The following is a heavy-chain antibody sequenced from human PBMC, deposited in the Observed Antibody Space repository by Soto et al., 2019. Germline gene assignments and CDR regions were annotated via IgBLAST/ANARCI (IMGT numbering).Heavy chain of an antibody. D-gene: IGHD3-3*01. CDR1: GGTFSSYA. Sequence: SVKVSCKASGGTFSSYAISWVRQAPGQGLEWMGEIIPIFGTANYAQKFQGRVTITADESTSTAYMELSSLRSEDTAVYYCARGRHEEWLFPIYDYYYGMDVWGQGTTVTVSS. CDR2: IIPIFGTA. CDR3: ARGRHEEWLFPIYDYYYGMDV. J-gene: IGHJ6*02. V-gene: IGHV1-69*13.